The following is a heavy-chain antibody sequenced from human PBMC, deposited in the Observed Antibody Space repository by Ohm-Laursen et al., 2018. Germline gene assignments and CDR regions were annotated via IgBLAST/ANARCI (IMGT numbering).Heavy chain of an antibody. CDR3: ARDPSYSSGYYYFDY. Sequence: SVKVSCKASGYTFTGYYMHWVRQAPGQGLEWMGWINPNNGGTKYAQNFEGRVTMTRDMSISTAYMELSRLRSDDTAVYYCARDPSYSSGYYYFDYWGQGTLVTVSS. CDR2: INPNNGGT. V-gene: IGHV1-2*02. J-gene: IGHJ4*02. D-gene: IGHD6-19*01. CDR1: GYTFTGYY.